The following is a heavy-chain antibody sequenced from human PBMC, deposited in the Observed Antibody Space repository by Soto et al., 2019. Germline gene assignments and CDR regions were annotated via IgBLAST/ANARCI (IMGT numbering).Heavy chain of an antibody. D-gene: IGHD5-12*01. Sequence: QLVQSGAEVKKPGASVRVSCKTSGPTFIAYYIHWVRQAPGQGLEWMGWIDPKSGGTTYEQKFVGRFTMTRYTSINSDYMDLNRLTCGDTAVYYCARVSVDVPEWGQGTLITVSS. CDR3: ARVSVDVPE. J-gene: IGHJ4*02. CDR2: IDPKSGGT. V-gene: IGHV1-2*02. CDR1: GPTFIAYY.